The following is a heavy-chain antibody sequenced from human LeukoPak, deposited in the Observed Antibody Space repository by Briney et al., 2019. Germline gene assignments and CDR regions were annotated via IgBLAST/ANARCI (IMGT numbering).Heavy chain of an antibody. V-gene: IGHV4-59*12. CDR2: IYYTGST. CDR1: RGSITDYY. Sequence: SETLSLTCTVSRGSITDYYWSWIRQPPGKGLEWIGYIYYTGSTSYNPSLESRVTISIDTSKTQFSLKLSSVTAADTAVYYCARGSYSSSWYFDYWGQGTLVTVSS. CDR3: ARGSYSSSWYFDY. D-gene: IGHD6-13*01. J-gene: IGHJ4*02.